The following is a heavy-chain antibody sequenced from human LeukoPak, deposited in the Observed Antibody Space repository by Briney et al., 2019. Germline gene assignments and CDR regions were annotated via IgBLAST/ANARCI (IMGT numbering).Heavy chain of an antibody. CDR3: AKTGPGSGWARYYFDY. CDR2: ISGSGGST. V-gene: IGHV3-23*01. D-gene: IGHD6-19*01. CDR1: GFTFSIYA. Sequence: QPGGSLRLSCAASGFTFSIYAMSWVRQAPGKGLEWVSAISGSGGSTYYADSVKGRFTISRDNSKNTLYLQMNSLKAEDTALYYCAKTGPGSGWARYYFDYWGQGTLVTVSS. J-gene: IGHJ4*02.